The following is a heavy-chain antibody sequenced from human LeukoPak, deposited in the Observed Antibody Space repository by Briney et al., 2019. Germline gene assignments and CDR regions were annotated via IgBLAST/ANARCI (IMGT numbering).Heavy chain of an antibody. J-gene: IGHJ3*02. CDR2: ISSSSSHT. Sequence: GGSLRLSCAASGFTFSDYYISWIRQAPGKGLEWVSYISSSSSHTNYADSVKGRFTISRDNAKNSLYLQMNSLKAEDTAVYYCARDPSYQLLSADDAFDIWGQGTMVTVSS. CDR1: GFTFSDYY. D-gene: IGHD2-2*01. V-gene: IGHV3-11*06. CDR3: ARDPSYQLLSADDAFDI.